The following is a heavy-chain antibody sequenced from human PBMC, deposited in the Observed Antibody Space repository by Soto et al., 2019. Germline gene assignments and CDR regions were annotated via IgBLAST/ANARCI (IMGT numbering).Heavy chain of an antibody. D-gene: IGHD6-13*01. Sequence: SETLSLTCTVSGGSMRNYFWTWIRQPPGKGLEWIGYIHYSGTTSFFPSYNPSLRSRVTISEDTSKNQFSLKLLSVTTADTAVYFCAAGEASSRNLAPYYLDFWGQGTLVT. CDR2: IHYSGTT. CDR1: GGSMRNYF. CDR3: AAGEASSRNLAPYYLDF. J-gene: IGHJ4*02. V-gene: IGHV4-59*01.